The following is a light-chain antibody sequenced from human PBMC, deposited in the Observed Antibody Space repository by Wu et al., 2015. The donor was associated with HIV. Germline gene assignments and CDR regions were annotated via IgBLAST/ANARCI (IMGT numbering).Light chain of an antibody. CDR3: QQYNNWRTWT. Sequence: VMTQSPATLSVSPGETVALACRASESVGGDVAWYQQKPGQAPRLLIYGASTRATGIPARFSGSGSGTEFTLTISSIQSEDFGVYYCQQYNNWRTWTFGQGTKVE. V-gene: IGKV3-15*01. CDR1: ESVGGD. J-gene: IGKJ1*01. CDR2: GAS.